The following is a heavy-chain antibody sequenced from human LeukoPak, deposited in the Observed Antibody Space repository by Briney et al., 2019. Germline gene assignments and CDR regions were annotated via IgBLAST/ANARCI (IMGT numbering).Heavy chain of an antibody. CDR2: INHSGST. Sequence: TSETLSLTCAVYGGSFSGYYWSWIRQPPGKGLEWIGEINHSGSTNYNPSLKSRVTISVDTSKNQFSLKLSSVTAADTAVYYCAALSRGGDCYWSQGTLVTVSS. CDR3: AALSRGGDCY. J-gene: IGHJ4*02. CDR1: GGSFSGYY. D-gene: IGHD2-21*02. V-gene: IGHV4-34*01.